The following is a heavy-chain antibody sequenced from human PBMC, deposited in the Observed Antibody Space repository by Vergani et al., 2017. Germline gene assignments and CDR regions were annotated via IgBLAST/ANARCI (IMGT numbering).Heavy chain of an antibody. CDR3: VRGRGLCAGGRCYTEAWDY. V-gene: IGHV3-30-3*01. CDR2: ISFDGTNE. CDR1: EFALNRHA. Sequence: QVQLVESGGGVVQPGTSLRLSCVVSEFALNRHAMYWVRQAPGKGLEWVVGISFDGTNEYYPDLVKGRFTISRDIAKNTLYLQVRSLRLEDTGVYHCVRGRGLCAGGRCYTEAWDYWGQGTPVTVSS. J-gene: IGHJ4*02. D-gene: IGHD2-2*02.